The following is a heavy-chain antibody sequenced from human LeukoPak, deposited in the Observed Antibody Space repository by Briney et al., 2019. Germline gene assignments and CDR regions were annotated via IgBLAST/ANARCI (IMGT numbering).Heavy chain of an antibody. CDR2: MNPNSGNT. CDR3: ARERIAAAGYYYYYYMDV. V-gene: IGHV1-8*01. Sequence: GASVKVSCKASGYTFTSYDINWVRQATGQGLEWMGWMNPNSGNTGYAQKFQGRVTMTRNTSISTAYMELSSLRSEDTAVYYCARERIAAAGYYYYYYMDVWGKGTTVTVSS. D-gene: IGHD6-13*01. CDR1: GYTFTSYD. J-gene: IGHJ6*03.